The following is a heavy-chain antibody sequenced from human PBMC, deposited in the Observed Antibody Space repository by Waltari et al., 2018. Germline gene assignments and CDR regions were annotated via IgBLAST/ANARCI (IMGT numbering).Heavy chain of an antibody. CDR1: GGSISSHY. CDR2: IYYSGST. Sequence: QVQLQESGPGLVKPSETLSLTCTVSGGSISSHYWSWIRQPPGKGLEWIGYIYYSGSTNYNPSLKSRVTISVETSKNQFSLKLSSVTAADTAVYYCAREPGNYFDYWGQGTLVTVSS. V-gene: IGHV4-59*11. J-gene: IGHJ4*02. CDR3: AREPGNYFDY.